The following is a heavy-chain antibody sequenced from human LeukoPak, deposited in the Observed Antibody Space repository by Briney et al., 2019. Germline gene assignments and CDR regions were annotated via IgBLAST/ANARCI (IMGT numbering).Heavy chain of an antibody. V-gene: IGHV3-7*01. Sequence: GGSLKLSWAASGFTFSNYWMSWFRQAPGKGLEWVANIKQDGSEKCYVDSVKGRFTISRDNAKNSLYLQMNSLRAEDTAVYYCAREGIAAAFDYWGQGTLVTVSS. J-gene: IGHJ4*02. D-gene: IGHD6-13*01. CDR2: IKQDGSEK. CDR1: GFTFSNYW. CDR3: AREGIAAAFDY.